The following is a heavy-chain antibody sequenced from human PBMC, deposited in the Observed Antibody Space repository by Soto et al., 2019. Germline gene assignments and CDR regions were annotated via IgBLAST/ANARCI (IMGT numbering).Heavy chain of an antibody. V-gene: IGHV1-8*01. CDR2: MNPNSGNT. J-gene: IGHJ6*02. CDR1: GYTFTSYD. D-gene: IGHD2-15*01. CDR3: ARAPCSGGSCYSVNYYYGMDV. Sequence: QVQLVQSGAEVKKPGASVKVSCKASGYTFTSYDINWVRQATGQGLEWMGWMNPNSGNTGYAQKFQGRVTMTRNTSISTAYMELSSLRSEDTAVYYCARAPCSGGSCYSVNYYYGMDVWGQGTKVTVSS.